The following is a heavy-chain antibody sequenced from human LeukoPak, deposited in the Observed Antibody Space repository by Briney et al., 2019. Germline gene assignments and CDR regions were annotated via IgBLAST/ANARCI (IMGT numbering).Heavy chain of an antibody. J-gene: IGHJ5*02. CDR2: ISSSSSSI. Sequence: PEGSLRLSCAASGFTFSNYNMNWVRQAPGKGLEWVSSISSSSSSINYADSLKGRFTIFRDNAKNSLYLQMNSLRAEDTAVYYCMRAAQQMVVYWFDPWGQGTLVTVSS. V-gene: IGHV3-21*01. CDR1: GFTFSNYN. CDR3: MRAAQQMVVYWFDP. D-gene: IGHD6-13*01.